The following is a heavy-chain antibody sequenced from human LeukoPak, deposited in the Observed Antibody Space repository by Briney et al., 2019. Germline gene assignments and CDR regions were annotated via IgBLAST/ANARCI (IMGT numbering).Heavy chain of an antibody. D-gene: IGHD3-22*01. CDR2: IYYSGST. V-gene: IGHV4-59*08. CDR1: GGSISTYY. Sequence: SETLSLTCTVSGGSISTYYWSWVRQPPGKGLEWIGYIYYSGSTTYNPSLKSRVTISVDTSNNQFSLKLRSVTAADTAVYYCARGDPYYYDSSGFDYWGQGTLVTVSS. CDR3: ARGDPYYYDSSGFDY. J-gene: IGHJ4*02.